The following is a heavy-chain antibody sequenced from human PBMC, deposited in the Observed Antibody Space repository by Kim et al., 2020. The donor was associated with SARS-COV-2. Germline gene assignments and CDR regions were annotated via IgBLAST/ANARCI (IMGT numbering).Heavy chain of an antibody. CDR1: GGSFSGYY. Sequence: SETLSLTCAVYGGSFSGYYWSWIRQPPGKGLEWIGEINHSGSTNYNPSLKSRVTISVDTSKNQFSLKLSSVTAADTAVYYCARGLVVRGVTTHYYYYYGMDVWGQGTTVTVSS. V-gene: IGHV4-34*01. D-gene: IGHD3-10*01. J-gene: IGHJ6*02. CDR3: ARGLVVRGVTTHYYYYYGMDV. CDR2: INHSGST.